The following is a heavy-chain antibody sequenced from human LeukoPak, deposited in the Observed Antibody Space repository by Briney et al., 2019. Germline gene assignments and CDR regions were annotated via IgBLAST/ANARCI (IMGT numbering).Heavy chain of an antibody. D-gene: IGHD6-19*01. CDR1: GFTFGDYL. CDR3: SRGSGWLSVY. V-gene: IGHV3-49*03. J-gene: IGHJ4*02. Sequence: GGSLRLSCTASGFTFGDYLMSWFRQAPGKGLEWIGFISGGTTEYAASVKGRFTISRDDSTSSAYLQMNSLTTEDTAVYYCSRGSGWLSVYWGQGTLVTVSS. CDR2: ISGGTT.